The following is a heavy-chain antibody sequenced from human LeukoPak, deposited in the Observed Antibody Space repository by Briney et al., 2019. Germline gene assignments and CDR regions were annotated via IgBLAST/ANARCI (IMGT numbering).Heavy chain of an antibody. CDR2: IYYSGTT. CDR1: GGSISSSSYY. Sequence: SETLSLTCTVSGGSISSSSYYWGWIRQPPGKGLEWIVYIYYSGTTNYNPSLKSRVTISLDTSKNQFSLKLRSVTAADTAVYYCARMISSGWRRGDAFDIWGQGTMVTVSS. D-gene: IGHD6-19*01. V-gene: IGHV4-61*05. J-gene: IGHJ3*02. CDR3: ARMISSGWRRGDAFDI.